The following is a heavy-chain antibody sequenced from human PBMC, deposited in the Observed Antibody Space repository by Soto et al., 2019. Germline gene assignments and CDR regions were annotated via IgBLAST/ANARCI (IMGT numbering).Heavy chain of an antibody. CDR1: GGSISSSSYY. Sequence: QLQLQESGPGLVKPSETLSLTCAVSGGSISSSSYYWGWIRQPPGKGQEWIGGFYYNGSTYYNPSFKSRVAIPADTSKNQFSLKLSSVTAADTAVYYCATIAIFGVVPNYFDYWGQGTLVTVSS. CDR2: FYYNGST. D-gene: IGHD3-3*01. CDR3: ATIAIFGVVPNYFDY. V-gene: IGHV4-39*01. J-gene: IGHJ4*02.